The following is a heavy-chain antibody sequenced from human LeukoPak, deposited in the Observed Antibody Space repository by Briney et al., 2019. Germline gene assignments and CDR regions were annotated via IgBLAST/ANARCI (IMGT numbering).Heavy chain of an antibody. J-gene: IGHJ6*03. D-gene: IGHD1-26*01. CDR3: ARVTSGSYSNYYYMDV. CDR1: GGSISSYY. V-gene: IGHV4-4*07. Sequence: SETLSLTCTVSGGSISSYYWSWIRQPAGKGLEWIWRIYTSGSTNYNPSLKSRVTMSVDTSKNQFSLKLSSVTAADTAVYYCARVTSGSYSNYYYMDVWGKGTTVTVSS. CDR2: IYTSGST.